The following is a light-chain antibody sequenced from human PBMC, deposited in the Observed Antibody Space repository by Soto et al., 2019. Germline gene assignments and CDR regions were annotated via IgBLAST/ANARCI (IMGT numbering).Light chain of an antibody. Sequence: EIVLTQSPGTLSLSTGERATLSCRASQSVSSYLAWYQQKPGQAPRLLIYDASNRATGIPARFSGSGSGTDFTLTVSRLEPEDFAVYYCQQYGSSPLTFGGGTKV. CDR1: QSVSSY. CDR2: DAS. V-gene: IGKV3-20*01. CDR3: QQYGSSPLT. J-gene: IGKJ4*01.